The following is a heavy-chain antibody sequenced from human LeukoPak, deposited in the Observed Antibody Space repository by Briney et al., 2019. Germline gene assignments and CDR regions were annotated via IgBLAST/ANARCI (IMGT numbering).Heavy chain of an antibody. CDR3: ARVVVNSYDAFDI. D-gene: IGHD2-2*01. V-gene: IGHV3-7*01. Sequence: GGSLRLSCAASGFTFSSYWMSWVRQAPGKGLEWVANIKQDGSEKYYVDSVKGRFTISRDSAKNSLYLQMNSLRAEDTAVYYCARVVVNSYDAFDIWGQGTMVTVSS. CDR2: IKQDGSEK. CDR1: GFTFSSYW. J-gene: IGHJ3*02.